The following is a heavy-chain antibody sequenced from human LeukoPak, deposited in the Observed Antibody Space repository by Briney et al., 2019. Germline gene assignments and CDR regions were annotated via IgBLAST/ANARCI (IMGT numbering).Heavy chain of an antibody. D-gene: IGHD3-22*01. CDR2: IYDGGST. J-gene: IGHJ4*02. Sequence: PSESLSLTCTVSGYSFSSGYYWGGIRPPPGKGLEVAGIIYDGGSTYYKESLKSRVTISIDTSKNQFALKLSPVTAADTAVYYCARNDITKIVVVNNFDYWGQGTLVTVSS. V-gene: IGHV4-38-2*02. CDR3: ARNDITKIVVVNNFDY. CDR1: GYSFSSGYY.